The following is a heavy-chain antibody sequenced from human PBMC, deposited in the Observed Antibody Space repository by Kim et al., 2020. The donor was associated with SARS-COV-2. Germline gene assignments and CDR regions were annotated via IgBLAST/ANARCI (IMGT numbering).Heavy chain of an antibody. CDR2: INHSGST. V-gene: IGHV4-34*01. J-gene: IGHJ6*03. D-gene: IGHD6-13*01. CDR1: GGSFSGYY. Sequence: SETLSLTCAVYGGSFSGYYWSWIRQPPGKGLEWIGEINHSGSTNYNPSLKSRVTISVDTSKNQFSLKLSSVTAADTAVYYCARARRGTAAGRYYYYMDVWAKGPRSPSP. CDR3: ARARRGTAAGRYYYYMDV.